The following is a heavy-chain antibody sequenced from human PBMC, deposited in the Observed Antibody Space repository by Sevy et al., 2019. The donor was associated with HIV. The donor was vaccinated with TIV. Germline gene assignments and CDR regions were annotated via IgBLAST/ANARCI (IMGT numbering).Heavy chain of an antibody. J-gene: IGHJ4*02. CDR2: IYHSGST. Sequence: SETLSLTCSVSGGSITSKNYSWAWIRQSPGKGLEWIGSIYHSGSTYHSPSLQSRVGISVDTSRRHFSLKLSSVTATDTAVYYCARHSFKHGYRPHYFDYWSQGTLVTVSS. CDR3: ARHSFKHGYRPHYFDY. V-gene: IGHV4-39*01. CDR1: GGSITSKNYS. D-gene: IGHD5-18*01.